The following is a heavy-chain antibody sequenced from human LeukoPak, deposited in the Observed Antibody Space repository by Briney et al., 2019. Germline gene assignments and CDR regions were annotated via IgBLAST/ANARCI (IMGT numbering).Heavy chain of an antibody. V-gene: IGHV4-59*02. CDR2: IYYSGST. CDR3: ARGTSGYRPGHFDY. CDR1: GGSASSYY. J-gene: IGHJ4*02. D-gene: IGHD3-22*01. Sequence: PSETLSLTCTVSGGSASSYYWSWIRQPPGKGLEWIGYIYYSGSTNYNPSLKSRVTISVDTSKNQFSLKLSSVTAADTAVYYCARGTSGYRPGHFDYWGQGTLVTVSS.